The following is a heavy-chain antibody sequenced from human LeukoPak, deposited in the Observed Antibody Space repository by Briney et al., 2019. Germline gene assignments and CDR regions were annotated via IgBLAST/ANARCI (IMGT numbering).Heavy chain of an antibody. D-gene: IGHD6-19*01. Sequence: GGSLRLSCAASGFTFSNYSMNWVRQAPGKGLEWVSYISSSSGAIYYADSMKGRFTISRDNAKNSLYLQMNSLRAEDTAVYYCARGPVAALHFDYWGQGTLVTVSS. CDR2: ISSSSGAI. J-gene: IGHJ4*02. CDR3: ARGPVAALHFDY. CDR1: GFTFSNYS. V-gene: IGHV3-48*01.